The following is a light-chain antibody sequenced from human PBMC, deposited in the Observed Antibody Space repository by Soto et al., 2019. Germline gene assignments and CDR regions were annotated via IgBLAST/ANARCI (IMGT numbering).Light chain of an antibody. CDR3: QHYGSSPTLT. V-gene: IGKV3-20*01. Sequence: EIVLTQSPATLALCPGERGTLSYSASQSVRSTSLAWYQQKPGQATRLLRYGAYSRATGIPDKFSGGGSGTDLTLTISRLETEDFAVYDCQHYGSSPTLTXGQGTRLEIK. J-gene: IGKJ5*01. CDR1: QSVRSTS. CDR2: GAY.